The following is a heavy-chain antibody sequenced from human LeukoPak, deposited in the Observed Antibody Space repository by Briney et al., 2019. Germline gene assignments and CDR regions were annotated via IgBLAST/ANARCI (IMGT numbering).Heavy chain of an antibody. V-gene: IGHV4-39*01. Sequence: PSETLSLTCTVSGGSISTSNYYWGWIRQPPGKGLEWIGSIYYSGSTYYNPSLKSRVTISVDTSKNQFSLKLSSVTAADTAVYYCARQEVGSYGLDYWGQGTLVTVSS. CDR3: ARQEVGSYGLDY. CDR1: GGSISTSNYY. CDR2: IYYSGST. D-gene: IGHD1-26*01. J-gene: IGHJ4*02.